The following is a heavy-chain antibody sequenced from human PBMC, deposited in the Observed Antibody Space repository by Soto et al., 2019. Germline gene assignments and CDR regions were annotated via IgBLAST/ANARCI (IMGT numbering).Heavy chain of an antibody. CDR1: GYTFTSYY. CDR2: ITPSGGST. CDR3: ARIPYYYDSSGYYTNYSMDV. V-gene: IGHV1-46*01. J-gene: IGHJ6*02. Sequence: QVQLVQSGAEVKKPGASVKVSCKASGYTFTSYYMHWVRQAPGQGLEWMGIITPSGGSTSYAQQFQFRVTMKKDTSTSTFYMELSSLGFEDTAVYYCARIPYYYDSSGYYTNYSMDVWGQGPTVIFSS. D-gene: IGHD3-22*01.